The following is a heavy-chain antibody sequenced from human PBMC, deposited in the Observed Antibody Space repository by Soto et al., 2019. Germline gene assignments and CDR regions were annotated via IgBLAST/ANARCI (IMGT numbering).Heavy chain of an antibody. J-gene: IGHJ3*02. Sequence: QVQFVQSGAELKKPGASVKVSCKASGYTFTNYAMHWVRQAPGQRLEWMGWINAGNGNTKYSQKFHGSVTITRDTSARTAYVELTSLRSAATAVYYCAIAVYFSITSCSDAFEIWGQGTVVTVSS. D-gene: IGHD2-2*01. V-gene: IGHV1-3*01. CDR3: AIAVYFSITSCSDAFEI. CDR1: GYTFTNYA. CDR2: INAGNGNT.